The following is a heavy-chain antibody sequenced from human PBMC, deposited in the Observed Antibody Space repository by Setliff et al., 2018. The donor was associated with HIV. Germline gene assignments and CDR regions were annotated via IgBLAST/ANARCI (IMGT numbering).Heavy chain of an antibody. Sequence: ASVKVSCKSFGYYPSIDYMHWVRQAPGRGLEWLGVVHPFHDILGSNADYAQKFQGRISITWDSSVNTLFLELGPLRSDDSATYYCVRAFDQDSHNWGQGTVVTVSS. D-gene: IGHD3-9*01. J-gene: IGHJ1*01. CDR2: VHPFHDILGSNA. V-gene: IGHV1-46*01. CDR3: VRAFDQDSHN. CDR1: GYYPSIDY.